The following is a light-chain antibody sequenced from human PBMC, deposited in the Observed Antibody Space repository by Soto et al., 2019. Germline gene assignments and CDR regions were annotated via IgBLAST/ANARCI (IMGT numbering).Light chain of an antibody. J-gene: IGLJ2*01. CDR3: AAWDDSLNGLV. Sequence: QSVLTQPPSASGTPGQRVTISCSGSSSNIGSYSASWYQQLPGAAPKLLIHSNNQRPSGVPDRFAGSKSGTSASRAISGLRSDDEADYYCAAWDDSLNGLVFGGGTKLTVL. V-gene: IGLV1-44*01. CDR2: SNN. CDR1: SSNIGSYS.